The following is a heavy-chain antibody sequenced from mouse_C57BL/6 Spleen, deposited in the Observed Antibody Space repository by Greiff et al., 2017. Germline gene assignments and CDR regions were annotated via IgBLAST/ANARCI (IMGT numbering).Heavy chain of an antibody. D-gene: IGHD1-1*01. Sequence: EVKLQESGGGLVKPGGSLKLSCAASGFTFSDYGMHWVHQAPEKGLEWVAYISSGSSTIYYADTVKGRFTISSDNAKNTLFLQMTSLRSEDTAMYYCARVVATGRYYYAMDYWGQGTSVTVSS. CDR2: ISSGSSTI. V-gene: IGHV5-17*01. CDR3: ARVVATGRYYYAMDY. J-gene: IGHJ4*01. CDR1: GFTFSDYG.